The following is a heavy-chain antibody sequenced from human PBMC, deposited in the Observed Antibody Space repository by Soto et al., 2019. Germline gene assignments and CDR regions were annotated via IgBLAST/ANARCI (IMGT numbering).Heavy chain of an antibody. Sequence: SETLSLTCAVYVGSFSGYYWSWIRQPRGKGLEWIGEINHSGSTNYNPSLKSRVTISVDTSKNQFSLKLSSVTAADTAVYYCAAGGTYCTNGVCYRRYFDYWGQGTLVTVSS. CDR2: INHSGST. CDR3: AAGGTYCTNGVCYRRYFDY. J-gene: IGHJ4*02. CDR1: VGSFSGYY. V-gene: IGHV4-34*01. D-gene: IGHD2-8*01.